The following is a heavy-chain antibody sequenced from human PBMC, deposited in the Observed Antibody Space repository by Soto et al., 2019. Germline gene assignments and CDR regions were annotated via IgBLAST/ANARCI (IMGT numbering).Heavy chain of an antibody. V-gene: IGHV3-64*04. Sequence: GGSLRLSCSASGFTFYTYTIHWVRQAPGKGLEYVSVIYSGGSTYYADSVKGRFTISRHNSKNTLYLQMNSLRAEDTAVYYCAKAFDDSGYGYERAFDYWGQGTLVTVSS. J-gene: IGHJ4*02. CDR2: IYSGGST. CDR3: AKAFDDSGYGYERAFDY. D-gene: IGHD5-12*01. CDR1: GFTFYTYT.